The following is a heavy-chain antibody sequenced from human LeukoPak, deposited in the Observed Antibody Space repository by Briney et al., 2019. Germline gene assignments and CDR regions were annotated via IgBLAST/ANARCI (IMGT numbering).Heavy chain of an antibody. Sequence: GGSLRLSCAASGFTFSSYGMNWVRQAPGKGLEWVAVISYDGSNKYYADSVKGRFTISRDNSKNTLYLQMNRLRAEDTAMYYCATYSGAHHKTFDYWGQGTLVTVSS. V-gene: IGHV3-30*03. CDR1: GFTFSSYG. CDR2: ISYDGSNK. D-gene: IGHD1-26*01. CDR3: ATYSGAHHKTFDY. J-gene: IGHJ4*02.